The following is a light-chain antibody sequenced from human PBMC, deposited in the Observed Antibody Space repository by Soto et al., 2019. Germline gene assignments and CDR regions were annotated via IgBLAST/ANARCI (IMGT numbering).Light chain of an antibody. CDR1: SSDIGGYNY. V-gene: IGLV2-8*01. CDR3: SSYAGSNNLGV. Sequence: QSALTQPPSESGSPGQSVTISCTGTSSDIGGYNYVSWYQHHPGKAPKVMIYEVSKRPSGVPDRFSGSKSGNTASLTVSGLQPEDEADYYCSSYAGSNNLGVFGGGTKVTVL. J-gene: IGLJ3*02. CDR2: EVS.